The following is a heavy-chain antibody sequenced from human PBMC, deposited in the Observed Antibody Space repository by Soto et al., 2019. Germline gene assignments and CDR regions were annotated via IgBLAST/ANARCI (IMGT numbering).Heavy chain of an antibody. D-gene: IGHD2-21*02. J-gene: IGHJ3*02. CDR1: GGSISSYY. CDR3: ARGGDVVVTDFEDAFDI. Sequence: WETLSLTCTVSGGSISSYYWSWTRQPPGKGLEWIGYIYYSGSTNYNPSLKSRVTISVDTSKNQFSLKLSSVTAADTAVYYCARGGDVVVTDFEDAFDIWGQGTMVTVS. V-gene: IGHV4-59*08. CDR2: IYYSGST.